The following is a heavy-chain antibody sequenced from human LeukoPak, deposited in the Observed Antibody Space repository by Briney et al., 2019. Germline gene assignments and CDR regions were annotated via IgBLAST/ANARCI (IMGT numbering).Heavy chain of an antibody. V-gene: IGHV3-48*03. D-gene: IGHD1-26*01. CDR2: ISSSGSTI. Sequence: PGGSLRLSCAASGFTFSSYEMNWVRQAPGKGLEWVSYISSSGSTIYCADSVKGRFTISRDNAKNSLYLQMNSLRAEDTAVYYCARETPPVGGSHDDYDYWGQGTLVTVSS. CDR1: GFTFSSYE. J-gene: IGHJ4*02. CDR3: ARETPPVGGSHDDYDY.